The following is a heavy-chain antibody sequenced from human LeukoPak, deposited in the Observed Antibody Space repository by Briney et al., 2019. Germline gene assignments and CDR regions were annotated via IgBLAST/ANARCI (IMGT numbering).Heavy chain of an antibody. Sequence: SETLSLTCAVYGGSFSGYYWSWIRQPPGKGLEWIGEINHSGSTNYNPSLKSRVTISVDTSKNQFSLKLSSVTAADTAVYYCARWLNYCGSGSYYIFDYWGQGTLVTVSS. V-gene: IGHV4-34*01. D-gene: IGHD3-10*01. CDR2: INHSGST. CDR1: GGSFSGYY. J-gene: IGHJ4*02. CDR3: ARWLNYCGSGSYYIFDY.